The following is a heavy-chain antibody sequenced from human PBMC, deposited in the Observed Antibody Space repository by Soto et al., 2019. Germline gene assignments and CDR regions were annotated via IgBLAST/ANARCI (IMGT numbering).Heavy chain of an antibody. Sequence: GSLRLSCAASGFSVRTNYMSWVRQAPGKGLEWVSVYESGGSIYYADSVKGRFTISRDTSKNTLDLQMNSLRGEDTAVYYCARAGVTPNFFDYWGQGTRVTVPQ. D-gene: IGHD3-10*01. J-gene: IGHJ4*02. CDR1: GFSVRTNY. V-gene: IGHV3-53*01. CDR2: YESGGSI. CDR3: ARAGVTPNFFDY.